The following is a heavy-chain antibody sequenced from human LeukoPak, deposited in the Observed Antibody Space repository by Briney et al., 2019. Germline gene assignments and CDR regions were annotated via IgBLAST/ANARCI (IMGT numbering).Heavy chain of an antibody. D-gene: IGHD3-22*01. J-gene: IGHJ5*02. Sequence: SETLSLTCTVSGGSISSSSYYWGWIRQPPGKGLEWIGSIYYSGSTYYNPSLKSRVTISVDTSKNQFSLKLSSVTAADTAVYYYARHSYYYDSSGYYYPNWFDPWGQGTLVTVSS. CDR3: ARHSYYYDSSGYYYPNWFDP. V-gene: IGHV4-39*01. CDR1: GGSISSSSYY. CDR2: IYYSGST.